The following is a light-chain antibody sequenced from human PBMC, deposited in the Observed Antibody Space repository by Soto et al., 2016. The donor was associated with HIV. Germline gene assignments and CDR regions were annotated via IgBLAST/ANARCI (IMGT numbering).Light chain of an antibody. CDR3: QLWASEVV. V-gene: IGLV3-21*03. CDR2: DDS. Sequence: SYMLTQSPSVSVAPGKTATITCGGSNIGSKSVHWYQRKAGQAPVLIVYDDSDRPSGIPERFSGSNSGNTATLTISRVEAGDEADYYCQLWASEVVFGGGTKLTVL. CDR1: NIGSKS. J-gene: IGLJ2*01.